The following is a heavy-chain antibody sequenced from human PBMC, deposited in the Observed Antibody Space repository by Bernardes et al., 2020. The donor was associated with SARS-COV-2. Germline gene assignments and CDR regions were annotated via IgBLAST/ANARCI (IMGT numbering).Heavy chain of an antibody. V-gene: IGHV3-53*01. Sequence: GGSLRLSCAASGFIVSGYYMTWVRQAPGKGLEWVSVIYSGGSTYYADSVKGRFTLSRDNSKNTLFLQMNSLRADDAAVYYCARGERDDFWSGFYRGGKFDYWGQGTLVTVSS. D-gene: IGHD3-3*01. J-gene: IGHJ4*02. CDR3: ARGERDDFWSGFYRGGKFDY. CDR2: IYSGGST. CDR1: GFIVSGYY.